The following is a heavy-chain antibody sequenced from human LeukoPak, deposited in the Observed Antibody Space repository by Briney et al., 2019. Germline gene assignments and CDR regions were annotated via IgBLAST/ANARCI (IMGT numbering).Heavy chain of an antibody. CDR2: IYSGGST. D-gene: IGHD1-1*01. Sequence: HPGGSLRLSCAASGFTVNTNYMSWARQAPGKGLEWVSVIYSGGSTYYADSVKGRFTISRDTSENTVYLQMNSLRAEDTAVYHCARGQPGYYYYGMDVWGQGTTVTVSS. CDR3: ARGQPGYYYYGMDV. V-gene: IGHV3-53*01. CDR1: GFTVNTNY. J-gene: IGHJ6*02.